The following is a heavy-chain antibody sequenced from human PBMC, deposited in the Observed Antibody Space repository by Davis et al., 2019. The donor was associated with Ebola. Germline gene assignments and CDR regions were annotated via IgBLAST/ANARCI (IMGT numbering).Heavy chain of an antibody. J-gene: IGHJ5*02. CDR2: IYSSGST. D-gene: IGHD1-26*01. CDR3: ARGGQGVGAGRWLDP. V-gene: IGHV4-59*01. CDR1: GGSISSYY. Sequence: SETLSLTCTVSGGSISSYYWSWIRQPAGKGLEWIGYIYSSGSTNSNPSFKSRVTISVDTSKNQFSLKLISVTAADTAVYYCARGGQGVGAGRWLDPWGQGTLVTVSS.